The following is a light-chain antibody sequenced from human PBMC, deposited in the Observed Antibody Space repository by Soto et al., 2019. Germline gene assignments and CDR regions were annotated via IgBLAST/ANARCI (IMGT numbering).Light chain of an antibody. V-gene: IGLV2-8*01. CDR3: SSYAGGRNLV. CDR2: EVT. CDR1: SSDVGGYNY. Sequence: QSALTQPPSASGSPGQSVTISCTGTSSDVGGYNYVSWYQQHPGKAPKVMIYEVTKRPSGVPDRFSGSKSGNTASLTVSGLQAEDEADYYCSSYAGGRNLVFGGGTQLTVL. J-gene: IGLJ2*01.